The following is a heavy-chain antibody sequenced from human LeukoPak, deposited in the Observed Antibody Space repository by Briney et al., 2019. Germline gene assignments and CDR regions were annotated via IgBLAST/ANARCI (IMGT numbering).Heavy chain of an antibody. V-gene: IGHV3-48*01. J-gene: IGHJ6*03. D-gene: IGHD2-2*02. CDR1: GFTFSSYS. Sequence: GGSLRLSCAASGFTFSSYSMNWVRQAPGKGLEWVSYISSSSSTIYYADSVKGRFTISRDNAKNSLYLQMNSLRAEDTAVYYCARDENCSSTSCYTYYYYYYYMDVWGKGTTVTVSS. CDR2: ISSSSSTI. CDR3: ARDENCSSTSCYTYYYYYYYMDV.